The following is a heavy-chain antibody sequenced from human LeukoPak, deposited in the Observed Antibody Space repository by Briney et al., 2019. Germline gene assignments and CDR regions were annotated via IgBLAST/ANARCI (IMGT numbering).Heavy chain of an antibody. D-gene: IGHD6-19*01. CDR3: ARARRSKYSSGSNALDI. CDR1: GGSFSGYY. V-gene: IGHV4-34*01. CDR2: INHSGST. J-gene: IGHJ3*02. Sequence: PSETLSLTCAVYGGSFSGYYWSWIRQPPGKGLEWIGEINHSGSTNYNPSLKSRVAISVDTSKNQFSLKLSSVTAADTAVYYCARARRSKYSSGSNALDIWGQGTMVTVSS.